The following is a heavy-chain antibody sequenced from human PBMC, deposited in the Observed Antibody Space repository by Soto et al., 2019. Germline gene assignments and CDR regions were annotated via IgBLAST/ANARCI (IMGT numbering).Heavy chain of an antibody. CDR3: TRAAWFPYLSFY. Sequence: LSLTCAASGFTFSRFELHWVRQAPGKGLEWISYISSSGSTAYYASSVEGRFTISRDNANNSVYLQMDSLRAEDTALYYCTRAAWFPYLSFYWGQGALVTVSS. J-gene: IGHJ4*02. CDR1: GFTFSRFE. V-gene: IGHV3-48*03. CDR2: ISSSGSTA. D-gene: IGHD3-10*01.